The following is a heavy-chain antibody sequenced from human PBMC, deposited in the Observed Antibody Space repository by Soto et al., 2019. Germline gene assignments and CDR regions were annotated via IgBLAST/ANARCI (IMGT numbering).Heavy chain of an antibody. D-gene: IGHD7-27*01. CDR2: ISYDGSKE. CDR1: GFTLSQFG. V-gene: IGHV3-33*01. J-gene: IGHJ6*02. Sequence: QVQVVESGGGVVQPGGSLRLSCTASGFTLSQFGMHWVRQIPGKGLEWVALISYDGSKEFYAASVQGRFTISRDISKNTLFLQMNSLRVDDRRKYYCARKLRDSFNWGIWFYNYDMDVWGQGTTVTVSS. CDR3: ARKLRDSFNWGIWFYNYDMDV.